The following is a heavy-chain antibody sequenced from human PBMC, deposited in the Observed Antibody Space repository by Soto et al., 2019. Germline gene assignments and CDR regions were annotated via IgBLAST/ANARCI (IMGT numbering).Heavy chain of an antibody. Sequence: GESLKISCNASGFSLNTYWIGWARQKPGKGLEWMGSIFPGDSDTRYSPSFQGQVIISADRSISTAYLQWRSLKASDTAIYYCARQGRPYSGSGYYYGMAVWGQGTTVTVSS. V-gene: IGHV5-51*01. CDR1: GFSLNTYW. D-gene: IGHD6-6*01. CDR2: IFPGDSDT. J-gene: IGHJ6*02. CDR3: ARQGRPYSGSGYYYGMAV.